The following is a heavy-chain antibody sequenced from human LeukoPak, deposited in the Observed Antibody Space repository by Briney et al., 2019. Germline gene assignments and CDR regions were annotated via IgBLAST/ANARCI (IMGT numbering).Heavy chain of an antibody. J-gene: IGHJ3*01. V-gene: IGHV1-8*01. CDR2: MNPNSGNT. CDR1: GYTFTSYD. D-gene: IGHD3-10*01. CDR3: ARGADPNGSGSYGWNPLNWFDP. Sequence: GASVKVSCKASGYTFTSYDINWVRQATGQGLEWMGWMNPNSGNTGYAQKFQGRVTMTRNTSISTAYMELSSLRSEDTAVYYCARGADPNGSGSYGWNPLNWFDPWGQGTMVTVSS.